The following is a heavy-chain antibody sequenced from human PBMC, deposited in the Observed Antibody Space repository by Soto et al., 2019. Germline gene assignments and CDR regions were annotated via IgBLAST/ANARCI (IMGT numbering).Heavy chain of an antibody. CDR2: IYHSGST. Sequence: SETLSLTCAVSGGSVRSGSYYWSWIRQPPGKGLEWIGFIYHSGSTNYNPSLKSRVTISVDTSKNQFSLNLLSLTAADTAVYYCARERTGDPTFFDYWGQGALVTVSS. CDR3: ARERTGDPTFFDY. V-gene: IGHV4-61*01. D-gene: IGHD1-1*01. J-gene: IGHJ4*02. CDR1: GGSVRSGSYY.